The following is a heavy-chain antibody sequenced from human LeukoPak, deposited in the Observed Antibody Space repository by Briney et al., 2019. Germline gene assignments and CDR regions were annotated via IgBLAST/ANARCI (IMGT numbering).Heavy chain of an antibody. Sequence: ASETLSLTCTVSGGSISSYYWSWIRQPAGKGLEWIGRIYTSGSTNYNPSLKSRVTMSVDTSKNQFSLKLSSVTAADTAVYYCARGLRWLQSSRTKYFQHWGQGTLVTVSS. CDR3: ARGLRWLQSSRTKYFQH. D-gene: IGHD5-24*01. V-gene: IGHV4-4*07. CDR2: IYTSGST. J-gene: IGHJ1*01. CDR1: GGSISSYY.